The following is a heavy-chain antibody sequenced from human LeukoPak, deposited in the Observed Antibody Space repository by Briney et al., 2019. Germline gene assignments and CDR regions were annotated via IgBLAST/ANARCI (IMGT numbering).Heavy chain of an antibody. V-gene: IGHV4-39*01. CDR3: ARREGYYYGSGNAFDI. D-gene: IGHD3-10*01. J-gene: IGHJ3*02. Sequence: PSGTLSLTCTVSGGSISSSSYYWGWIRQPPGKGLEWIGSIYYSGSTYYNPSLKSRVTISVDTSKNQFSLKLSSVTAADTAVYYCARREGYYYGSGNAFDIWGQGTMVTVSS. CDR2: IYYSGST. CDR1: GGSISSSSYY.